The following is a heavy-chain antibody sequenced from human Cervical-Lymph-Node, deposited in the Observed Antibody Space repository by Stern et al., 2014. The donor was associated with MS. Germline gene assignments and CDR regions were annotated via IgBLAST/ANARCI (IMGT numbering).Heavy chain of an antibody. Sequence: VHLVQSGAEVERPGASVKVSCKASGYTFTAYFLHWVRQAPGQGLECMGLISPKTGSATYAQKFQDRVTMTRDTSINTGYMEVSSLRSDDTAVYYCARDRGSYSDYWGQGTLVAVSS. CDR2: ISPKTGSA. V-gene: IGHV1-2*02. D-gene: IGHD1-26*01. J-gene: IGHJ4*02. CDR1: GYTFTAYF. CDR3: ARDRGSYSDY.